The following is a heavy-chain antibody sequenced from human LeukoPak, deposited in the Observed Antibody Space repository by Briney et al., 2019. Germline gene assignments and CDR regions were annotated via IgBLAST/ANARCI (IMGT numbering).Heavy chain of an antibody. J-gene: IGHJ4*02. Sequence: GGSLRLSCAVSGFTFSSYAMSWVRQAPGKGLEWVSSISGSGGSTYYADSVRGRFTISRDNSKNTLYLQMNSLRAEDTAVYYCAKDSGLVGARYYFDYWGQGTLVTVSS. CDR1: GFTFSSYA. CDR3: AKDSGLVGARYYFDY. D-gene: IGHD1-26*01. V-gene: IGHV3-23*01. CDR2: ISGSGGST.